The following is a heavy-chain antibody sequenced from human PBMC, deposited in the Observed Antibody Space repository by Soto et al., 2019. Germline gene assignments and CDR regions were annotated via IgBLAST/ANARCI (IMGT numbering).Heavy chain of an antibody. Sequence: EVQLLESGGGLVQPGGSLRLSCAASGFTFSSYAMSWVRQAPGKGLEWVSAISGSGSGTYYADSVKGRFTISRDNSKNTLYLQMDRLRAEDTAVYFCTKDQVEGYYDTGGSQGSWGQGSLVTVCS. V-gene: IGHV3-23*01. CDR2: ISGSGSGT. CDR3: TKDQVEGYYDTGGSQGS. J-gene: IGHJ5*02. CDR1: GFTFSSYA. D-gene: IGHD3-22*01.